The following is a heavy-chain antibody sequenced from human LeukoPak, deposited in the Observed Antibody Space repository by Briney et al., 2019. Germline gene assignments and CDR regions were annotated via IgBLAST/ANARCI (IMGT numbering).Heavy chain of an antibody. CDR1: GGTFSNYG. CDR2: IIPFSGTT. V-gene: IGHV1-69*05. Sequence: GASVKVSCKSSGGTFSNYGISWARQAPGQGLEWMGGIIPFSGTTSYAQKFQGRVTISTDESTSTAYMGLSSLRSEDTAVYYCARGRGAVPRCPYFDYWGQGTLVTVSS. CDR3: ARGRGAVPRCPYFDY. J-gene: IGHJ4*02. D-gene: IGHD2-8*01.